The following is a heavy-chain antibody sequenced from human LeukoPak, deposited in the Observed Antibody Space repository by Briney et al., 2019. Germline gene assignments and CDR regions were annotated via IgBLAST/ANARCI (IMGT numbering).Heavy chain of an antibody. CDR1: GGSISSYY. Sequence: SETLSLTCTVSGGSISSYYWSWIRQPPGKGLEWIGYIYYSGSTNYNPSLKGRVTISVDTSKNQFSLKLSSVTAADTAAYYCARLVTYSSSWYGNWFDPWGQGTLVTVSS. V-gene: IGHV4-59*08. CDR2: IYYSGST. D-gene: IGHD6-13*01. CDR3: ARLVTYSSSWYGNWFDP. J-gene: IGHJ5*02.